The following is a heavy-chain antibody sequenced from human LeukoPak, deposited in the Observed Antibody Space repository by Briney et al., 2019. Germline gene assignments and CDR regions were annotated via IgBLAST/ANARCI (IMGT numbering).Heavy chain of an antibody. J-gene: IGHJ5*02. V-gene: IGHV3-64*01. CDR1: GFTFSSYA. CDR3: AKDHTGDDSSGYYYNWFDP. Sequence: GGSLRLSCAASGFTFSSYAMHWVRQAPGKGLEYVSAISSNGGSTYYANSVKGRFTISRDNSKNTLYLQMNSLRAEDTAVYYCAKDHTGDDSSGYYYNWFDPWGQGTLVTVSS. CDR2: ISSNGGST. D-gene: IGHD3-22*01.